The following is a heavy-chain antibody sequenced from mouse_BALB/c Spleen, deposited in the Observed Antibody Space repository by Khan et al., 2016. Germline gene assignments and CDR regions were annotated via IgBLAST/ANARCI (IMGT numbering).Heavy chain of an antibody. Sequence: QLEESGPGLVKPSQSLSLTCTVTGYSITSNYAWNWIRQFPGNKLEWMGYISYSGSTSYNPSLKSRISITRDTSKNQFFLQLNSVTTEDTATYYCARKNSDGYAVDYWGQGTSVTVSS. CDR3: ARKNSDGYAVDY. J-gene: IGHJ4*01. CDR2: ISYSGST. V-gene: IGHV3-2*02. CDR1: GYSITSNYA.